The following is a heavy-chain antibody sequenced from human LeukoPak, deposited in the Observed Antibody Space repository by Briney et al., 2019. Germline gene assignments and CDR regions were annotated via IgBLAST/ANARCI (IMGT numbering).Heavy chain of an antibody. V-gene: IGHV3-33*05. CDR3: TTDTWYSAGY. CDR1: GFTLSNYV. CDR2: ISYDGSSK. D-gene: IGHD2-15*01. Sequence: GGSLRLSCVASGFTLSNYVMSWVRQAPGKGLEWVAVISYDGSSKFYADSVKGRFTISRDNAKNSLFLQMNSLRAEDTAIYYCTTDTWYSAGYWGQGTLVTVSS. J-gene: IGHJ4*02.